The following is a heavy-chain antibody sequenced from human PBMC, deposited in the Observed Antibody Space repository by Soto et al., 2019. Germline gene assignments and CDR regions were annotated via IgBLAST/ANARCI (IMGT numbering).Heavy chain of an antibody. CDR2: ISSSSSTI. J-gene: IGHJ6*03. V-gene: IGHV3-48*01. D-gene: IGHD6-19*01. CDR1: GFTFSSYS. CDR3: AREPRIAVAGTRVYYYYYMDV. Sequence: GGSLRLSCAASGFTFSSYSMNWVRQAPGKELEWVSYISSSSSTIYYANSVKGRFTISRDNAKNSLYLQMNSLRAEDTAVYYCAREPRIAVAGTRVYYYYYMDVWGKGPTVTVS.